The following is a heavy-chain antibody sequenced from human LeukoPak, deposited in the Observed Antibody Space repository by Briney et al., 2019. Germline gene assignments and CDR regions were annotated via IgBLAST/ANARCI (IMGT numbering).Heavy chain of an antibody. D-gene: IGHD6-13*01. CDR2: IYYSGST. J-gene: IGHJ5*02. Sequence: SETLSLTCTVSGGSISSSSYYWGWIRQPPGKGLEWIGSIYYSGSTYYNLSLKSRVTISVDTSKNQFSLKLSSVTAADTAVYYCARQVRIAAAGTGWFDPWGQGTLVTVSS. CDR1: GGSISSSSYY. V-gene: IGHV4-39*01. CDR3: ARQVRIAAAGTGWFDP.